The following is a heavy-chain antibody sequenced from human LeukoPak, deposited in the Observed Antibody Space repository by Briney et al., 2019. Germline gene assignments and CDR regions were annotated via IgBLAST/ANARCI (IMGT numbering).Heavy chain of an antibody. V-gene: IGHV3-23*01. Sequence: GGSLRLSCAASGFTFGSSAMGWVRQAPGKGPEWVSTFSRSGPDTYYADSVKGRSTIFRDNSKNTLYLQMNSLRAEDTAVYYCAKGSLGSWYYFDYWGQGTLVTVSS. CDR2: FSRSGPDT. J-gene: IGHJ4*02. CDR3: AKGSLGSWYYFDY. CDR1: GFTFGSSA. D-gene: IGHD6-13*01.